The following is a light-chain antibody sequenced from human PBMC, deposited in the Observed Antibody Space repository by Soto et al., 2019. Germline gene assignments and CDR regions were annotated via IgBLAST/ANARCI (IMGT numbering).Light chain of an antibody. CDR1: QSVNSY. Sequence: EIVLTQSPGTLSLSPGERATLSCRASQSVNSYLAWYQQKPGQAPRLLIYDVSNRATGIPARFSGSGSGTDFTLTISSLEPEDSAVYFWQQRRNWPWLTFGGGTRVEIK. CDR2: DVS. CDR3: QQRRNWPWLT. J-gene: IGKJ4*01. V-gene: IGKV3-11*01.